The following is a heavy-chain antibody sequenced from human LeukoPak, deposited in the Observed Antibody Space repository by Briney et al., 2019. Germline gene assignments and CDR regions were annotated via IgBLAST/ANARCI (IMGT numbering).Heavy chain of an antibody. CDR1: GFTFSSYG. CDR2: IQYDGSNE. J-gene: IGHJ6*03. Sequence: GGSLRLSCAASGFTFSSYGMHWVRQAPGKRLEWVAYIQYDGSNEQYAHSVKGRFRISRDSSQNILYLQMNSLRAEDTAVYYCAKDRCSNGIGCYYYYMDVWSKGTTVTISS. D-gene: IGHD2-8*01. V-gene: IGHV3-30*02. CDR3: AKDRCSNGIGCYYYYMDV.